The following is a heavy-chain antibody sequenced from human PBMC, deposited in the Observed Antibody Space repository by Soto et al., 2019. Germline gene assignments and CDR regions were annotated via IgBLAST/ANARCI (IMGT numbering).Heavy chain of an antibody. D-gene: IGHD6-13*01. CDR3: ARGGSSWYPLGMDV. J-gene: IGHJ6*02. Sequence: LSLTFAVSGGSVSSGSYYWSWIRQPPGKGLEWIGYIYYSGSTNYNPSLKSRVTISVDTSKNQFSLKLSSVTAADTAVYYCARGGSSWYPLGMDVWGQGTTVTVSS. CDR2: IYYSGST. V-gene: IGHV4-61*01. CDR1: GGSVSSGSYY.